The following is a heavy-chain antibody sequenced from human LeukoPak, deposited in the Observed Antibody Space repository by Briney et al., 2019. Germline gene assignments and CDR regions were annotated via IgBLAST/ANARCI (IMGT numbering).Heavy chain of an antibody. V-gene: IGHV4-4*07. Sequence: SETLSLTCTVSGGSISSYYWSWIRQPAGKGLEWIGRIYTSGSTNYNPSLKSRVTMSVDTSKNQFSLKLSSVTAADTAVYYCARDLRYFAWTSEYNWFGPWGQGTLVTVSS. CDR1: GGSISSYY. J-gene: IGHJ5*02. D-gene: IGHD3-9*01. CDR2: IYTSGST. CDR3: ARDLRYFAWTSEYNWFGP.